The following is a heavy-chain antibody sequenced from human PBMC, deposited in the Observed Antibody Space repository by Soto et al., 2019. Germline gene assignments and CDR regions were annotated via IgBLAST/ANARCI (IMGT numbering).Heavy chain of an antibody. V-gene: IGHV3-23*01. J-gene: IGHJ3*02. D-gene: IGHD3-16*02. CDR3: AKEGLSLTEQSTFDDPFDI. CDR1: GFTFRKCA. Sequence: EVQLLESGGGLVQPGGSLRLSCAASGFTFRKCAMSWVRQSPGKGLECVAGVSGSGGSTYYADSVKGRFTISRDTSKNTLYLEMYSLRDDDTAIYYCAKEGLSLTEQSTFDDPFDIWGQGTMVTVSS. CDR2: VSGSGGST.